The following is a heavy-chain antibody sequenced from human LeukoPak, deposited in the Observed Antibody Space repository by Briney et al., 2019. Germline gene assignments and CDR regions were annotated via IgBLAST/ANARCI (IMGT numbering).Heavy chain of an antibody. Sequence: GGSLRPSCAASGFTFSSHWMSWARQAPGKGLEWVANIKQDGSEKYYVDSVKGRFTISRDNAKNSLYLQMNSLRDEDTAVYYCARVNDYVWGSAPSDYWGQGTLVTVSS. CDR1: GFTFSSHW. J-gene: IGHJ4*02. V-gene: IGHV3-7*01. CDR2: IKQDGSEK. D-gene: IGHD3-16*01. CDR3: ARVNDYVWGSAPSDY.